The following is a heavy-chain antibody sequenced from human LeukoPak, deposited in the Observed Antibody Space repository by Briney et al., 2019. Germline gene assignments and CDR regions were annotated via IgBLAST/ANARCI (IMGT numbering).Heavy chain of an antibody. V-gene: IGHV1-8*03. Sequence: GASVKVSCKASGYTFTSYDINWVRQATGQGLEWMGWMNPNSGDTGYAQKFQGRVTVTRNSSVSTAYMELSSLRSDDTAVYYCASGPSGHNYYYLDVWGKGTTVTVSS. CDR1: GYTFTSYD. CDR3: ASGPSGHNYYYLDV. CDR2: MNPNSGDT. D-gene: IGHD2-15*01. J-gene: IGHJ6*03.